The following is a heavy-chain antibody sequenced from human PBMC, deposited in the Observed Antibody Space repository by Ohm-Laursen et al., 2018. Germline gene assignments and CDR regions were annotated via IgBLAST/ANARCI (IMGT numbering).Heavy chain of an antibody. CDR1: GFTFTNYA. J-gene: IGHJ2*01. CDR3: AKSEPTYYYDSSGYYYAWYFDL. V-gene: IGHV3-23*01. D-gene: IGHD3-22*01. Sequence: SLRLSCAASGFTFTNYAMNWVRQAPGKGLEWVSAISGSGGSTYYADSVKGRFTISRDNSKNTLYLQMNSLRAEDTAVYYCAKSEPTYYYDSSGYYYAWYFDLWGRGTLVTVSS. CDR2: ISGSGGST.